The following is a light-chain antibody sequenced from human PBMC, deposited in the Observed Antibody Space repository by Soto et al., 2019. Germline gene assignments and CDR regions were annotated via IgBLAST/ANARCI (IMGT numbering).Light chain of an antibody. J-gene: IGLJ1*01. CDR2: EVS. CDR1: RSDVGGYNY. CDR3: SSYTSSTTLV. Sequence: QSALTQPASVSGSPGQSITISCTGTRSDVGGYNYVSWYQQHPGKAPKLLIYEVSNRPSGVSNRFSGSKSGNTASLTISGLQAEDEVDYYCSSYTSSTTLVFGTGTKLTVL. V-gene: IGLV2-14*01.